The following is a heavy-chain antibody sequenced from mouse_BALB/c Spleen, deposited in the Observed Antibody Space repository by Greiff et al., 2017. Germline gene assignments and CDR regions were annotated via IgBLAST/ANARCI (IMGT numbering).Heavy chain of an antibody. J-gene: IGHJ3*01. CDR3: ASSYAWFAY. CDR1: GFNIKDYY. Sequence: VQLKESGAELVRPGALVKLSCKASGFNIKDYYMHWVKQRPEQGLEWIGWIDPENGNTIYDPKFQGKASITADTSSNTAYLQLSSLTSEDTAVYYCASSYAWFAYWGQGTLVTVSA. D-gene: IGHD1-1*01. CDR2: IDPENGNT. V-gene: IGHV14-1*02.